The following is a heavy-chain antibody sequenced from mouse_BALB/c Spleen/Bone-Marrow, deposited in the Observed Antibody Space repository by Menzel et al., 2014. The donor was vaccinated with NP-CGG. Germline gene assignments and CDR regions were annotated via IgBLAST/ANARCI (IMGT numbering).Heavy chain of an antibody. V-gene: IGHV1-69*01. CDR3: ARGGHDFSLDY. D-gene: IGHD2-4*01. J-gene: IGHJ4*01. Sequence: QVQLKESGAELGMPGASVKMSCKASGYTFTDNWIYWVKQRPGQGLEWIGAIDTSDSYTNYSQKFMGRASLTVDASSSTAYMHVSSLTSDDSAIYYCARGGHDFSLDYWGQGTSVTVSS. CDR1: GYTFTDNW. CDR2: IDTSDSYT.